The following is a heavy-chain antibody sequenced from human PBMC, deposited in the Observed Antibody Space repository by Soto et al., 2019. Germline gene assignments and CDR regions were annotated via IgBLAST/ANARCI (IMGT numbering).Heavy chain of an antibody. CDR2: IFSNDEK. CDR3: ARIAWSIAALSSYYGMDV. J-gene: IGHJ6*02. V-gene: IGHV2-26*01. D-gene: IGHD6-6*01. Sequence: QVTLKESGPVLVKPTETLTLTCTVSGFSLSNARMGVSWIRQPPGKALEWLAHIFSNDEKSYSTSLKSRLTISKDTSKSQVVLTMTNMDPVDTATYYCARIAWSIAALSSYYGMDVWGQGTTVTVSS. CDR1: GFSLSNARMG.